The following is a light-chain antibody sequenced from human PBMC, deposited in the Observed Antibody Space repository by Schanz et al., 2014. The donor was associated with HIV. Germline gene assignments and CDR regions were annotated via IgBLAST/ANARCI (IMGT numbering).Light chain of an antibody. CDR2: GAS. CDR1: QTVSTR. J-gene: IGKJ2*01. CDR3: QRYNSYSHT. Sequence: EIVMTQSPATLSVSPGEGATLSCRASQTVSTRLAWYQQKPGQAPRLLIYGASTRVTGIPARFSGSGSGTEFTLTISSLQSEDFAVYYCQRYNSYSHTFGQGTKLDIK. V-gene: IGKV3-15*01.